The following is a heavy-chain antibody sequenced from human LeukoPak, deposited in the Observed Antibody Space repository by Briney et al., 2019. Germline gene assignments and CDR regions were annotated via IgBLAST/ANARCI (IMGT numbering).Heavy chain of an antibody. CDR3: ARGVTRIAAAAPFWYFDL. CDR1: GGSFSGYY. V-gene: IGHV4-34*01. CDR2: INHSGST. Sequence: PSETLSLTCAVYGGSFSGYYWSWIRQPPGKGLEWIGEINHSGSTNYNPSLKSRVTISVDTSKNQFSLKLSSVTAADTAVYYCARGVTRIAAAAPFWYFDLWGRGTLVTVSS. D-gene: IGHD6-13*01. J-gene: IGHJ2*01.